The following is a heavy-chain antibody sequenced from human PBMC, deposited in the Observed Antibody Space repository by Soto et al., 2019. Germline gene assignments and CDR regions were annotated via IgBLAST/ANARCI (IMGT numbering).Heavy chain of an antibody. D-gene: IGHD6-13*01. V-gene: IGHV1-2*02. Sequence: QVQLVQSGAEVKKPGASVKVSCKASGYTFTGYYMHWVRQAPGQGLEWMGWINPNSGVTNYAQKFQGRVTMTRDTSISTAYMELSRLRSDDTAVYYCARHGIAAAGTRSYYYYYGMDVWGQGTTVTVSS. CDR1: GYTFTGYY. CDR3: ARHGIAAAGTRSYYYYYGMDV. J-gene: IGHJ6*02. CDR2: INPNSGVT.